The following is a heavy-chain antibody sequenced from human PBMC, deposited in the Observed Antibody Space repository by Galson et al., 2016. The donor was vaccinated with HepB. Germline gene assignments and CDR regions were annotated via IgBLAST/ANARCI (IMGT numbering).Heavy chain of an antibody. Sequence: PALVKPTQTLTLTCTFSGFSLSTSGMCVSWIRQPPGKALEWLALIDWDDDKYYNTSLKTRLTISKDTSKNQVVLTMTNMDPVDTATYFCARMAHHYDSTGYYYTHDAFDIWGQGTMVTVSS. CDR2: IDWDDDK. CDR1: GFSLSTSGMC. V-gene: IGHV2-70*01. CDR3: ARMAHHYDSTGYYYTHDAFDI. J-gene: IGHJ3*02. D-gene: IGHD3-22*01.